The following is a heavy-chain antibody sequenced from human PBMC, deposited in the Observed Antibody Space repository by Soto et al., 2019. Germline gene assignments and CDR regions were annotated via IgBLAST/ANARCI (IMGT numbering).Heavy chain of an antibody. V-gene: IGHV1-24*01. Sequence: ASVKVSCKVSGYTLTELSMHWVRQAPGKGLEWMGGFDPEDGETIYAQKFQGRVTMTEDTSTDTAYMELSSLRSEDTAVYYCAKKVGGVQLLQIWGQGTMVTVS. J-gene: IGHJ3*02. D-gene: IGHD2-2*01. CDR2: FDPEDGET. CDR3: AKKVGGVQLLQI. CDR1: GYTLTELS.